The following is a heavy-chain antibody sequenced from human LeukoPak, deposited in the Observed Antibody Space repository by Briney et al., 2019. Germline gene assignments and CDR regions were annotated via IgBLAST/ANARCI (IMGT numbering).Heavy chain of an antibody. V-gene: IGHV3-30*04. CDR2: ISYDGSNK. J-gene: IGHJ4*02. CDR1: GFTFSSYA. Sequence: GGSLRLSCAASGFTFSSYAMHWVRQAPGKGLEWVAVISYDGSNKYYADSVKGRFTISRDNSKNTLYLQMNSLRAEDTAVYYCAKDLLLGVRGVLDYWGQGTLVTVSS. CDR3: AKDLLLGVRGVLDY. D-gene: IGHD3-10*01.